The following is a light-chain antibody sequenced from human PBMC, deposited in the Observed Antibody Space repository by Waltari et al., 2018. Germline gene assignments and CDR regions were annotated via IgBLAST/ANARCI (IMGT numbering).Light chain of an antibody. J-gene: IGLJ2*01. CDR3: NSYTSTSKVL. Sequence: QSDLTQSPSVSGSPGKSVTISCTGTTSDIGTYDRVSWYHQSPGTAPTLLIYEGSHRSSGVPDRFSGSKSGNTASLSISGLQAEDEGYYYCNSYTSTSKVLFGEGTKLTVL. CDR2: EGS. V-gene: IGLV2-18*02. CDR1: TSDIGTYDR.